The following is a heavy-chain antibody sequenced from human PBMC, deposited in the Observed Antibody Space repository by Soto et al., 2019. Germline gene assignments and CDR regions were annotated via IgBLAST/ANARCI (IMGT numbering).Heavy chain of an antibody. CDR1: GFTFSSYG. CDR3: ARVADIVATIFDWYFDL. CDR2: IWYDGSNK. Sequence: QVQLVESGGGVVQPGRSLRLSCAASGFTFSSYGMHWVRQAPGKGLEWVAVIWYDGSNKYYADSVKGRFTISRDNSKNTLYLQMNSLRAEDTAVYYCARVADIVATIFDWYFDLWGRGTLVTVSS. V-gene: IGHV3-33*01. D-gene: IGHD5-12*01. J-gene: IGHJ2*01.